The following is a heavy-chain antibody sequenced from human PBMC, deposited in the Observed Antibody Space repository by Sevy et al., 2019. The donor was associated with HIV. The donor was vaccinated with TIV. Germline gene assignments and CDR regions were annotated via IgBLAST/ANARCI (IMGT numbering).Heavy chain of an antibody. J-gene: IGHJ4*02. CDR3: ARGTPFDY. CDR2: IYSGGST. CDR1: GFIVSSNY. V-gene: IGHV3-53*01. Sequence: GGSLRLSCAASGFIVSSNYMSWVRQVPGKGLEWVSVIYSGGSTYYADFVKGRFTISRDSSKNTLHLQMNSLRAEDTAVYYCARGTPFDYWGQGTLVTVSS.